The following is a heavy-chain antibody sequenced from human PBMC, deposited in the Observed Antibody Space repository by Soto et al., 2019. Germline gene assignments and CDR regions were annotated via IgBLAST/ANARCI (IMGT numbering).Heavy chain of an antibody. V-gene: IGHV3-66*01. CDR1: GFTVSNDY. J-gene: IGHJ6*02. CDR3: AKDPGDRNGMIV. D-gene: IGHD1-26*01. Sequence: EVQVVESGGGLVQPGGTLRLSCAASGFTVSNDYMNWVRQAPGRGLEWVSVIYRSGSTYYADSVKDRFTISRDNSNNMLYLQMNGLRAEDTAVYFCAKDPGDRNGMIVWGQGTTVTVSS. CDR2: IYRSGST.